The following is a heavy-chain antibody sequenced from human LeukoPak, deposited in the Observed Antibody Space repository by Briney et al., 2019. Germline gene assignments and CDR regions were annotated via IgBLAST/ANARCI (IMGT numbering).Heavy chain of an antibody. Sequence: ASVKVSCKASVYTFTGYYMHWVRQAPGQGREWMGWIYPNSGGTNYAQKLQGWVTMTRDTSISTAYMEMSRLRSDETAVYYCARGIAVAGGYHYYAIGAWGKGTTVTVSS. CDR2: IYPNSGGT. CDR1: VYTFTGYY. J-gene: IGHJ6*04. D-gene: IGHD6-19*01. CDR3: ARGIAVAGGYHYYAIGA. V-gene: IGHV1-2*04.